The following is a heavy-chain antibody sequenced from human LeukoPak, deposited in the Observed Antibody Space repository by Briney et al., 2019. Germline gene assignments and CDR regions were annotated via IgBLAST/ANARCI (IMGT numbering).Heavy chain of an antibody. J-gene: IGHJ3*02. CDR1: GGSFSNYV. CDR3: ARSGPSSSWYGGRAFDI. D-gene: IGHD6-13*01. Sequence: SVKVSCKASGGSFSNYVITWVRQAPGQGLEWMGRIVPILGVSNFAQKFQGRVTITADKSTNTAHMEMSSLRSEDTAVYYCARSGPSSSWYGGRAFDIWGQGTMVTVSS. V-gene: IGHV1-69*04. CDR2: IVPILGVS.